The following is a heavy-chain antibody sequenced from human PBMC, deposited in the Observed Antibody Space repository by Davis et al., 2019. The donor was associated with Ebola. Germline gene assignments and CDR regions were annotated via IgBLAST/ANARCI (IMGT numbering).Heavy chain of an antibody. J-gene: IGHJ6*02. CDR1: GDSVSSSGAA. V-gene: IGHV6-1*01. CDR3: VRGWFRSGMDV. CDR2: TYYNSKWYK. D-gene: IGHD6-19*01. Sequence: HSQTLSLTCAISGDSVSSSGAAWIWIRQSPSRGLEWLGRTYYNSKWYKDYAVSLKSRITFNPDTSKNQFSLQLNSVTPEDTAVYYCVRGWFRSGMDVWGQGTTVTVSS.